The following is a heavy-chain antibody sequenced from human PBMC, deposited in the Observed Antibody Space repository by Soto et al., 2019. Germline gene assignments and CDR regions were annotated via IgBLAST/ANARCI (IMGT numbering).Heavy chain of an antibody. Sequence: GGSLRLSCAASGFTVSSSYMSWVRQAPGKGLEWVSVIYSGGSTYYADSVKGRFTISRDNSKNTLYLQMNSLRAEDTAVYYCAREAMVRGVNYFDYWGQGTLVTVSS. CDR3: AREAMVRGVNYFDY. CDR1: GFTVSSSY. D-gene: IGHD3-10*01. V-gene: IGHV3-53*01. CDR2: IYSGGST. J-gene: IGHJ4*02.